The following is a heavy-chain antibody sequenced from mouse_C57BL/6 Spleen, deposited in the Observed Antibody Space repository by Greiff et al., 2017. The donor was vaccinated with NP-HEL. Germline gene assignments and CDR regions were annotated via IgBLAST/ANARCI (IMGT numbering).Heavy chain of an antibody. Sequence: VQLQQPGAELVKPGASVKLSCKASGYTFTSYWLQWVKQRPGQGLEWIGEIDPSDSYTNYNQKFKGKATLTVDTSSSTAYMQLSSLTSEDSAVYYCARITTVRAMDDWGQGTSVTVSS. CDR1: GYTFTSYW. V-gene: IGHV1-50*01. CDR3: ARITTVRAMDD. D-gene: IGHD1-1*01. CDR2: IDPSDSYT. J-gene: IGHJ4*01.